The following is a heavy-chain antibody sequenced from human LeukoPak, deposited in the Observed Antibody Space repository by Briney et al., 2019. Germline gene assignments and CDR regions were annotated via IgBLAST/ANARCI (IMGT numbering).Heavy chain of an antibody. CDR1: GFTFNTFW. V-gene: IGHV3-7*01. D-gene: IGHD3-3*01. CDR2: IDEDGSEK. CDR3: ARTPEGDFWSGYYQFDY. Sequence: GRSLRLSCAASGFTFNTFWMSWVRQAPGKGLEWVANIDEDGSEKYYVDSVKGRFTISRDNAKNTLYLQMNSLRTEDTAVYYCARTPEGDFWSGYYQFDYWGQGTLVTVSS. J-gene: IGHJ4*02.